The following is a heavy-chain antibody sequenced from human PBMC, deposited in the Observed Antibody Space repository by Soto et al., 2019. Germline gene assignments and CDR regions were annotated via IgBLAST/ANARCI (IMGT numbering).Heavy chain of an antibody. CDR2: INPNSGST. Sequence: ASVKVSCKASGYTVTSYYMHWVRQAPGQGLEWMGIINPNSGSTTYAQKFQGRVTMTRDTSTSTVYMELTSLTSGDTAVYYCARAGIAYCSSTTCYLYYYVMDVWGQGTTVTAP. V-gene: IGHV1-46*01. J-gene: IGHJ6*02. CDR1: GYTVTSYY. D-gene: IGHD2-2*01. CDR3: ARAGIAYCSSTTCYLYYYVMDV.